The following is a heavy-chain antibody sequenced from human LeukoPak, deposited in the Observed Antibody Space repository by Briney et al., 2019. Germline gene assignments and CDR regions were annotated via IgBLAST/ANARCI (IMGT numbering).Heavy chain of an antibody. Sequence: ASVKVSCKASGYSFTDHYLHWLRQAPGQGLEWMGWTHPNSGDTNYAQNFQGRVSLTRDTSISTAYMELIRLRSDDTAVYYCARDHNWGPGYWGQGTLVSVSS. J-gene: IGHJ4*02. CDR3: ARDHNWGPGY. CDR2: THPNSGDT. D-gene: IGHD7-27*01. V-gene: IGHV1-2*02. CDR1: GYSFTDHY.